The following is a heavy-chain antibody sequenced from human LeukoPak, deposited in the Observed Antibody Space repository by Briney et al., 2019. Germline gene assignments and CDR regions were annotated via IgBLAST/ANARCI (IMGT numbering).Heavy chain of an antibody. D-gene: IGHD6-13*01. CDR3: ARVSSPSTSDY. CDR1: GFTFSDYY. CDR2: ISSSGSTI. Sequence: PGGSLRLSCAAFGFTFSDYYMGWIRQAPGKGLEWVSYISSSGSTIYYADSVKGRFTISRDNAKNSLYLQMNSLRAEDTAVYYCARVSSPSTSDYWGQGTLVTVSS. J-gene: IGHJ4*02. V-gene: IGHV3-11*01.